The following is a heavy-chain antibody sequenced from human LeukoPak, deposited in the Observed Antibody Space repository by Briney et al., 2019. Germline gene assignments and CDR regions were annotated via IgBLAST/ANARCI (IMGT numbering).Heavy chain of an antibody. V-gene: IGHV3-64D*06. Sequence: GGSLRLSCSASGFTFSSYAMHRVRQAPGKGLEYVPAISSNGGSTYYADSVKGRFTISRDNSKNTLYLQMSSLRPEDTAVYCCVKGIVVVTARAFDYWGQGTLVTVSS. CDR2: ISSNGGST. D-gene: IGHD2-21*02. CDR1: GFTFSSYA. J-gene: IGHJ4*02. CDR3: VKGIVVVTARAFDY.